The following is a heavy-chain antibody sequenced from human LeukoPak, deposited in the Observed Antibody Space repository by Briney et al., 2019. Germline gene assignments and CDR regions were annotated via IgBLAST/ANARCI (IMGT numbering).Heavy chain of an antibody. CDR2: ISHSGST. D-gene: IGHD3-22*01. V-gene: IGHV4-34*01. Sequence: SETLSLTCAVYGGSFSGYYWSWIRQPPGKGLEWIGEISHSGSTNYNPSLKSRVTISVDTSKNQFSLKLSSVTAADTAVYCCARRVWAYDSSGYLYYFDYWGQGTLVTVSS. CDR3: ARRVWAYDSSGYLYYFDY. CDR1: GGSFSGYY. J-gene: IGHJ4*02.